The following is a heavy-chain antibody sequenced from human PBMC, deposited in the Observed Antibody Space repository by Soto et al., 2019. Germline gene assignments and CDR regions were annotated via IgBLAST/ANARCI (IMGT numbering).Heavy chain of an antibody. V-gene: IGHV3-21*01. CDR2: ISRRSDT. J-gene: IGHJ6*02. CDR3: SREYTAWPLAYGLDV. Sequence: SGGSLRLSCLGSVFTFSTYSINWVRQAPGKGLEWVSSISRRSDTYSADSVKGRFTIFRDNAKNSVSLQMNSLRAEDTAVYYCSREYTAWPLAYGLDVWGQGTTVTVSS. D-gene: IGHD2-2*02. CDR1: VFTFSTYS.